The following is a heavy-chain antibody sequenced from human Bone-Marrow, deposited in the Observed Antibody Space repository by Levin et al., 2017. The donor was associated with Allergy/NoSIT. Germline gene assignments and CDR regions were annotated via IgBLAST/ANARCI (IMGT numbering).Heavy chain of an antibody. Sequence: SCTVSGGSISSSRYYWGWVRQPPGKGLEWIGNIYYSGQTYYNPSLKSRVTISIATSRNQFSLSLSSVTAADTALYYCARQSDELPPYDGEWVEEHYFDHWGQGTLVTVSS. CDR3: ARQSDELPPYDGEWVEEHYFDH. D-gene: IGHD3-10*01. J-gene: IGHJ4*02. CDR2: IYYSGQT. V-gene: IGHV4-39*01. CDR1: GGSISSSRYY.